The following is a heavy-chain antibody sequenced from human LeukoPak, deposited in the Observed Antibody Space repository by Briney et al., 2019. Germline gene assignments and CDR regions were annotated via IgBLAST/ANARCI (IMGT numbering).Heavy chain of an antibody. CDR1: GFTFSGSA. D-gene: IGHD3-9*01. Sequence: GGSLRLSCAASGFTFSGSAMHWVRQASGKGLEWVGRIRSKANSYATACAASVKGRFTISRDDSKNTAYLQMNSLKTEDTAVYYCTRQMSYYDILTGYYTLYYFDYWGQGTLVTVSS. CDR3: TRQMSYYDILTGYYTLYYFDY. CDR2: IRSKANSYAT. V-gene: IGHV3-73*01. J-gene: IGHJ4*02.